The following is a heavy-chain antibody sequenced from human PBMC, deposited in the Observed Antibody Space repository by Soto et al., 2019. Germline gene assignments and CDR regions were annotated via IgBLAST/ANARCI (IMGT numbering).Heavy chain of an antibody. CDR3: ARDSGDGLGCI. J-gene: IGHJ4*02. Sequence: EVQLVESGGGLVKPGGSLRLSCAASGFTFSSYSMNWVRQAPGKGLEWVSSISSSSSYIYYADSVKGRFTISRDNAKNSLYLQMNSLRAEDPAVYYCARDSGDGLGCIWGQGTLVTVSS. CDR2: ISSSSSYI. D-gene: IGHD3-10*01. V-gene: IGHV3-21*01. CDR1: GFTFSSYS.